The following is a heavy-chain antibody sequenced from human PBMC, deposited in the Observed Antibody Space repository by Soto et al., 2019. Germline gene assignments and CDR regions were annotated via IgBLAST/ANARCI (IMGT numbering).Heavy chain of an antibody. D-gene: IGHD3-9*01. J-gene: IGHJ4*02. V-gene: IGHV3-33*01. CDR2: IWYDGSNK. Sequence: QVQLVESGGGVVQPGRSLRLSCAASGFTFSSYGMHWVRQAPGKGLEWVAVIWYDGSNKYYADSVKGRFTISRDNYKNTLYLQMNSLRAEDTAVYYCARGNWLRYFDYWGQGTLVTVSS. CDR1: GFTFSSYG. CDR3: ARGNWLRYFDY.